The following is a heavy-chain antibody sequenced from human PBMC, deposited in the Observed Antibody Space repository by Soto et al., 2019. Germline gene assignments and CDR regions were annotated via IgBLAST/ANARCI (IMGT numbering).Heavy chain of an antibody. D-gene: IGHD3-3*02. J-gene: IGHJ3*02. Sequence: QAQLVQSGAEMKKPGASVKVSCKATGYTFSAYTMNWVRQAPGQSLEWRGWFNAGSGKTKYSQNFQGRVSITRDTSASTVYMELTGLTSEDTAVYYCARDTETLGPRANDALDIWGQGTMVTVSS. CDR2: FNAGSGKT. CDR3: ARDTETLGPRANDALDI. CDR1: GYTFSAYT. V-gene: IGHV1-3*01.